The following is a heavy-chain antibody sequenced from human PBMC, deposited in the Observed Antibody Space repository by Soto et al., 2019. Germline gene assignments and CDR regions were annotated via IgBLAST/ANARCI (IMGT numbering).Heavy chain of an antibody. CDR3: VRGDDRVD. J-gene: IGHJ4*02. Sequence: VGSLRLSCVGSGFIFSSFTMTWVRQAPGMGLQYLASISKSSSLIYYADSVRGRFIISRDNSKDSVFLQMYSLRAEDTAMYYCVRGDDRVDWGQGTLVTVSS. CDR2: ISKSSSLI. V-gene: IGHV3-21*01. D-gene: IGHD1-1*01. CDR1: GFIFSSFT.